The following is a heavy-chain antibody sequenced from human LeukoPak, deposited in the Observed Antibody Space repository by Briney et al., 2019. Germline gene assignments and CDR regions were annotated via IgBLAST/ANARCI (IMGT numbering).Heavy chain of an antibody. Sequence: GGSLRLPCAASGFSFSTYAMSWVRQAPGKGLEWVSGISGIGGSTYYADSVKGRFTISRDNSKNTLYLQMNSLRAEDTAVYYCAKRLDYYDSGAYKYYFDYWGQGTLVTVSS. CDR3: AKRLDYYDSGAYKYYFDY. D-gene: IGHD3-22*01. CDR2: ISGIGGST. V-gene: IGHV3-23*01. J-gene: IGHJ4*02. CDR1: GFSFSTYA.